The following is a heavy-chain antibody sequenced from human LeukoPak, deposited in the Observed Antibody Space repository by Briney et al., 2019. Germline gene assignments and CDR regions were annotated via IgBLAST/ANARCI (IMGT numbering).Heavy chain of an antibody. V-gene: IGHV3-30*03. CDR1: GFTFSRHG. CDR2: ISNDGSRK. J-gene: IGHJ4*02. CDR3: ARDRAWNYFDY. D-gene: IGHD3-3*01. Sequence: GVSLRLSCAPSGFTFSRHGMHRVRQAPGKGLEWVAIISNDGSRKYYAHSVEGRFTISRDNSKNTLYLQMDSLRAEDTAVYYCARDRAWNYFDYWGQGTLVTVSS.